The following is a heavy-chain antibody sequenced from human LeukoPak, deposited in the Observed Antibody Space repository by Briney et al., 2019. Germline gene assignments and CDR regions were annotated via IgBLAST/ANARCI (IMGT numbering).Heavy chain of an antibody. V-gene: IGHV1-18*01. CDR1: GYTFTDYG. Sequence: ASVKVSCKASGYTFTDYGITWVRQAPGQGLEWMGWINTFNGNTNYAQNLQGRVTMTADTSATTAYMELRSLRFDDTAVFYCARDFGYCSTTGCYRNWFDPWGQGTLVTVSS. D-gene: IGHD2-2*03. J-gene: IGHJ5*02. CDR3: ARDFGYCSTTGCYRNWFDP. CDR2: INTFNGNT.